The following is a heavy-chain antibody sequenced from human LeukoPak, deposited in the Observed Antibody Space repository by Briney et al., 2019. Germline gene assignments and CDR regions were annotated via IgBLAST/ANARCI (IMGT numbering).Heavy chain of an antibody. D-gene: IGHD3-22*01. V-gene: IGHV3-66*01. CDR1: GFSVSSNY. CDR2: FYSGGDT. Sequence: GGSLRLSCAASGFSVSSNYMNWVRQAPGKGLEWVSVFYSGGDTYYADSVQGRFTISRDNSKNILYLQMNNLRAVDTAVYYCARGLYSYGYSFDYWGQGTLVTVSS. CDR3: ARGLYSYGYSFDY. J-gene: IGHJ4*02.